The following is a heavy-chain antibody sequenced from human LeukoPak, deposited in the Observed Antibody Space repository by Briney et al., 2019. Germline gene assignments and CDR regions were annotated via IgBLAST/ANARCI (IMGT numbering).Heavy chain of an antibody. Sequence: ASVKVSCKAYGYTFTSYYMHWVRQAPGQWLEWMGIINPSGGSTSYAQKFQGRVTMTRDTSTSTVYMELSSLRSEDTAVYYCARREMASYTLYYWGQGTLVTVSS. CDR1: GYTFTSYY. D-gene: IGHD5-24*01. J-gene: IGHJ4*02. CDR2: INPSGGST. CDR3: ARREMASYTLYY. V-gene: IGHV1-46*01.